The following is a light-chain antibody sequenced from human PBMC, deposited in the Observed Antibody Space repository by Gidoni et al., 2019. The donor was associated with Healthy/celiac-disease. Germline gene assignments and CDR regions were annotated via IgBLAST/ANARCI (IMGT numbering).Light chain of an antibody. Sequence: EIVMTQTPLSSPVTLGQPASISCRSSQSLVHSDGNTYLTWLHQRPGQPPRLLLYKISNRLSGVPDRFSGSGAGTDFTLTISRVEGEDVGVYYCMQTTQFPLTFGGGTKVEIK. CDR1: QSLVHSDGNTY. V-gene: IGKV2-24*01. CDR2: KIS. CDR3: MQTTQFPLT. J-gene: IGKJ4*01.